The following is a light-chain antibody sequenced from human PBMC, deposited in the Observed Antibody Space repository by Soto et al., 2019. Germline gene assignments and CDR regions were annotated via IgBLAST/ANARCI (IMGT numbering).Light chain of an antibody. J-gene: IGKJ1*01. CDR3: QQYTTSSWT. Sequence: EVVLTQSPGTLSFSAGERATLSSRASQSVGSSYLAWYQQKPGQAPRVLIYGTSSRATGIPDRFSGSGSGTDFTLTISRLEPEDFAVYYCQQYTTSSWTFGQGTKVDIK. CDR2: GTS. CDR1: QSVGSSY. V-gene: IGKV3-20*01.